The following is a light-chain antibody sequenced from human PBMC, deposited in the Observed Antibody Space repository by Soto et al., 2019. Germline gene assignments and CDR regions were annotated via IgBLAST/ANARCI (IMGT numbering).Light chain of an antibody. J-gene: IGLJ3*02. CDR2: DVS. CDR1: SSDVGGYNY. V-gene: IGLV2-14*01. CDR3: SSYTSSSSLGV. Sequence: QSVLTQPASVSGSPGQSITISCTGTSSDVGGYNYVSWYQQHPGKAPKLMIYDVSDRPSGVSNRFSGSTSGNTASLTISGLQAEDEADYYCSSYTSSSSLGVFGGGTKLTVL.